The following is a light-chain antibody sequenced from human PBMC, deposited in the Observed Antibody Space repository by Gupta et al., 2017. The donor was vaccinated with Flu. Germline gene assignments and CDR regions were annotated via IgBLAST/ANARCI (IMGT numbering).Light chain of an antibody. J-gene: IGKJ2*01. CDR1: QNIGSS. Sequence: EIEMTQSPATLSVSPGERATLSCRASQNIGSSLAWYQQKPGQAPRLLIYGASTRATTTPVRFSGSGSGTEFSLTISSLQSEDFAVYYCQQHNDWLRTFGQGTRLDI. CDR3: QQHNDWLRT. V-gene: IGKV3-15*01. CDR2: GAS.